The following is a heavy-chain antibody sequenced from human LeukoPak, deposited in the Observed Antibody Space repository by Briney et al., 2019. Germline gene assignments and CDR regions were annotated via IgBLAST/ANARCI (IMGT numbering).Heavy chain of an antibody. CDR3: ARDASPAAYNGNWFDP. D-gene: IGHD3-10*01. CDR2: ISGSGDNT. Sequence: GGSLRLSCAASGFSFRTYGMSWVRQAPGKRLEWVSGISGSGDNTHNADFVKGRFTISRDNSKNTLYLQMNSLRAEDTAVYFCARDASPAAYNGNWFDPWGQGTLVTVSS. J-gene: IGHJ5*02. CDR1: GFSFRTYG. V-gene: IGHV3-23*01.